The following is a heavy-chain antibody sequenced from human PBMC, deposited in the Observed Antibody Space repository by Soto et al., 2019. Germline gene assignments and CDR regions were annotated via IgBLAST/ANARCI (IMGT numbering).Heavy chain of an antibody. CDR2: IIPNFDTP. V-gene: IGHV1-69*01. Sequence: QVHLVQSGAEVKKPGSSVKVSCKTSGGSFTNYAVSWVRQAPGQGLEWLGGIIPNFDTPNYAQKFQARVTIIADESTSTVYMELSSRRSNDSAVYYCAVAMVREILIFESSGMHAWGQRTTVIVSS. D-gene: IGHD3-10*01. J-gene: IGHJ6*02. CDR3: AVAMVREILIFESSGMHA. CDR1: GGSFTNYA.